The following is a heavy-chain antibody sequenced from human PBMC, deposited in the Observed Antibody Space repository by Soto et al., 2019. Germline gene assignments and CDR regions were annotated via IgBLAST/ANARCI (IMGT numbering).Heavy chain of an antibody. V-gene: IGHV3-11*01. CDR2: ISSSGSII. Sequence: RGSLLLSSAASGFIFSDYYKSWILQAPGKGLEWVSDISSSGSIIYYADSVRGRFTISRDNAKNSLYLQMNSLRAEDTAVYYCAKVNGDHCYSMDVWGPGTSDT. CDR1: GFIFSDYY. J-gene: IGHJ6*02. D-gene: IGHD2-21*02. CDR3: AKVNGDHCYSMDV.